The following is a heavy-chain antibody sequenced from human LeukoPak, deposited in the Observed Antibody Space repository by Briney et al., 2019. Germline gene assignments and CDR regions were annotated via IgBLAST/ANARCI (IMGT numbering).Heavy chain of an antibody. Sequence: PSETLSLTCTVSGGSISSYYWSWIRQPPGKGLEWIGYIYYSGSTNYNPSLKSRVTISVDTSKNQFSLKLSSVTAADTAVYYCARANSYHYGDLDYWGQGTLVTVSS. CDR2: IYYSGST. J-gene: IGHJ4*02. V-gene: IGHV4-59*01. D-gene: IGHD4-17*01. CDR1: GGSISSYY. CDR3: ARANSYHYGDLDY.